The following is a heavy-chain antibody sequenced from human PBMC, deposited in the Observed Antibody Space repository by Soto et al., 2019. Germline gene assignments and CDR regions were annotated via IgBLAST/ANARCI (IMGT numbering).Heavy chain of an antibody. CDR3: ANLPLYGSGFDC. CDR1: GFTFDAYA. Sequence: EVQLVESGGGLVQPGRSLRLSCAASGFTFDAYAIQWVLQAPGRGLEWVAGISWAGASIGYADSVKGRFTISRDNAKNSLHLHMNSLRSEDTGLYYCANLPLYGSGFDCWGQGTMVTVSS. J-gene: IGHJ4*02. D-gene: IGHD3-10*01. CDR2: ISWAGASI. V-gene: IGHV3-9*01.